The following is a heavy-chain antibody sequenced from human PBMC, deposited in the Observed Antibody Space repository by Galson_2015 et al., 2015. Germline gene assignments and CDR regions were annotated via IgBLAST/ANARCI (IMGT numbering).Heavy chain of an antibody. J-gene: IGHJ6*02. V-gene: IGHV3-15*01. Sequence: SLRLSCAASGFTFSNAWMSWVRQAPGKGLEWVGRIKSKTDGGTTDYAAPVKGRFTISRDDSKNTLYLQMNSLKTEDTAVYYCTTDPQTRAGRYGMDVWGQGTTVTVSS. CDR1: GFTFSNAW. CDR2: IKSKTDGGTT. CDR3: TTDPQTRAGRYGMDV.